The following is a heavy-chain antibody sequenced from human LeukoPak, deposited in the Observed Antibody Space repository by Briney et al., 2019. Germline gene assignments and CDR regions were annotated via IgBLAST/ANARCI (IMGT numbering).Heavy chain of an antibody. CDR1: GGSISSYY. CDR2: MYYNRST. Sequence: SETLSLTCTVSGGSISSYYWSWIRQPPGKGLEWIGYMYYNRSTNYNPSLKSRVTISVDTSKNQISLKLSSVTAADTAVYYCARLPRQAGPRWLQPRAYYYYYMDVWGKGTTVTVSS. CDR3: ARLPRQAGPRWLQPRAYYYYYMDV. J-gene: IGHJ6*03. D-gene: IGHD5-24*01. V-gene: IGHV4-59*12.